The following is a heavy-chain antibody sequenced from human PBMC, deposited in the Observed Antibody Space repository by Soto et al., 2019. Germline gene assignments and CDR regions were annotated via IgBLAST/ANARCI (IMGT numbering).Heavy chain of an antibody. V-gene: IGHV2-5*02. CDR2: IYWDDDK. D-gene: IGHD4-4*01. Sequence: QITLKESGPTLVKPTQTLTLTCTFSGFSLSTSGVGVGWIRQPPGKALEWLALIYWDDDKRYRASLKRRRTIPKDTSRNQVALTATTIDPVDTATYYCSNKRDDSRGFQFWGQRTLVTVSS. CDR3: SNKRDDSRGFQF. J-gene: IGHJ4*02. CDR1: GFSLSTSGVG.